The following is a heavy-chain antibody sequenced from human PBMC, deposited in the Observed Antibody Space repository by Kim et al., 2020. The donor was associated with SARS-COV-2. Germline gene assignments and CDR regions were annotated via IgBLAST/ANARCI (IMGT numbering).Heavy chain of an antibody. CDR2: ISSSSSYI. Sequence: GGSLRLSCAASGFTFSSYSMNWVRQAPGKGLEWVSSISSSSSYIYYADSVKGRFTISRDNAKNSLYLQMNSLRAEDTAVYYCASQGWSHGMDVWGQGTTVTVSS. CDR3: ASQGWSHGMDV. V-gene: IGHV3-21*01. D-gene: IGHD6-19*01. J-gene: IGHJ6*02. CDR1: GFTFSSYS.